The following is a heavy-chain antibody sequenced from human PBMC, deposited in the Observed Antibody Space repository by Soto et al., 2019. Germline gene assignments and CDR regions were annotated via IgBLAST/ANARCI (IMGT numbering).Heavy chain of an antibody. J-gene: IGHJ4*02. Sequence: QVQLVQSGAEVKKPGASVKVSCKASGYTFTSYGISWVRQAPGQGLEWMGWISAYNGNTNYAQKIQGRVTMPTDTSASTAYMELRSLRSDDPAVYYCVVAAQPYYFDYWGQGRLFTVSS. CDR2: ISAYNGNT. CDR1: GYTFTSYG. V-gene: IGHV1-18*01. D-gene: IGHD2-15*01. CDR3: VVAAQPYYFDY.